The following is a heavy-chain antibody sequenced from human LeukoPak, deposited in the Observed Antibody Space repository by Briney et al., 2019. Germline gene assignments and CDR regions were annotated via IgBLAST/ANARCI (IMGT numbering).Heavy chain of an antibody. D-gene: IGHD6-19*01. J-gene: IGHJ4*02. CDR1: GFTFNSYS. V-gene: IGHV3-30*04. Sequence: PGGSLRLSCAASGFTFNSYSMHWVRQAPGKGLEWVAVISYDGSNKYYADSVKGRITISRDNSKNTLYLQMNSLRAEDTAVYSFPSPYESVAGRGLFGYWGQGTLVTVPS. CDR3: PSPYESVAGRGLFGY. CDR2: ISYDGSNK.